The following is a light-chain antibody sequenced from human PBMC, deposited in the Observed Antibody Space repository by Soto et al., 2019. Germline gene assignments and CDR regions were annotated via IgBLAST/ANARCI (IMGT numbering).Light chain of an antibody. CDR2: SAS. J-gene: IGKJ5*01. Sequence: DIQMTQSPSSLSASVGDRVTITCRASQSINSYLNWYQQKPGKAPKLLISSASSLQSGVPSRFSGSGSGTDFTLTISSLQPKDFATYYCQQSYSTPITFGQGTRLEIK. V-gene: IGKV1-39*01. CDR3: QQSYSTPIT. CDR1: QSINSY.